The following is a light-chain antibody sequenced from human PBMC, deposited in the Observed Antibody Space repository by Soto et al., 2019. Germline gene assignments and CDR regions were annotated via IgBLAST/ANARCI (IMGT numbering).Light chain of an antibody. CDR1: SSDVGGYNY. Sequence: QSALTQPASVSGSPGQSITISCTGTSSDVGGYNYVSWYQQHPGKAPKLMIYEVSNRPSGVFNRFSGSKSGNTASLTISGLQAEDEADYYCSSYTSSSTPVVFGGGTKHTVL. V-gene: IGLV2-14*01. CDR2: EVS. J-gene: IGLJ2*01. CDR3: SSYTSSSTPVV.